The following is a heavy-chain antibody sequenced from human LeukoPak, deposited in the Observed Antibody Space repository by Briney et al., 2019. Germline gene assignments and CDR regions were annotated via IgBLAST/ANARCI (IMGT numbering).Heavy chain of an antibody. Sequence: GGSLRLSCAASGFTFSSYAMSWVRQAPGKGLEWVSSMSGSGGSTYYADSVKGRFTISRDNSKNTLYLQMNSLRAEDTAVYYCAKGESYYYYYNMDVWGQGTLVTVSS. J-gene: IGHJ6*02. V-gene: IGHV3-23*01. CDR2: MSGSGGST. CDR1: GFTFSSYA. D-gene: IGHD1-26*01. CDR3: AKGESYYYYYNMDV.